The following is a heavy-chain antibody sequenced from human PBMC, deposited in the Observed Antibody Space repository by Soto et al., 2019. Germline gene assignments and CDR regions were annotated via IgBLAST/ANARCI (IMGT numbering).Heavy chain of an antibody. Sequence: GGSLRLSCAASGFTLSSYWMHWVRQAPGKGLVWVSRINSDGSSTSYADSVKGRFTISRDNAKNTLYLQMNSLRAEDTAVYYCARAYYDSSSYYYFLWGQGTLVTVSS. CDR2: INSDGSST. CDR3: ARAYYDSSSYYYFL. V-gene: IGHV3-74*01. CDR1: GFTLSSYW. J-gene: IGHJ4*02. D-gene: IGHD3-22*01.